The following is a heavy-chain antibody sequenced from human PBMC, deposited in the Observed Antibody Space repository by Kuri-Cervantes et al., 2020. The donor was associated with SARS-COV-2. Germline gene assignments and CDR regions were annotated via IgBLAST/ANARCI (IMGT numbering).Heavy chain of an antibody. CDR1: GYTLTGYY. CDR2: LSPVLRTT. V-gene: IGHV1-69*11. Sequence: SVKVSCKASGYTLTGYYMHWVRQAPGQGLEWMGRLSPVLRTTHYAQKFQGRLTITADDSTTTAYMDLGSLKSDDTAVYYCAVGGEYQMLGPYLNYWGQGTLVTVSS. D-gene: IGHD3-16*01. J-gene: IGHJ4*02. CDR3: AVGGEYQMLGPYLNY.